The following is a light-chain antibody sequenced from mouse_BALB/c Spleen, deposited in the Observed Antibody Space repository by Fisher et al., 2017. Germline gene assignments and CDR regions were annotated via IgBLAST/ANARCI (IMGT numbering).Light chain of an antibody. V-gene: IGKV4-59*01. CDR2: DTS. Sequence: IVLTQSPAIMSASPGEKVTMTCSASSSVSYMHWYQQKSSTSPKLWIYDTSKLASGVPGRFSGSGSGNSYSLTISSMEAEDAATYYCQQWSSNPPITFGAGTKLELK. CDR3: QQWSSNPPIT. CDR1: SSVSY. J-gene: IGKJ5*01.